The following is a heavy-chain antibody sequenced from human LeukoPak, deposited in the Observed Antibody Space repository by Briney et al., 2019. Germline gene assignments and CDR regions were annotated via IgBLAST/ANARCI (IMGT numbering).Heavy chain of an antibody. CDR1: GYTFTGYY. V-gene: IGHV1-8*02. Sequence: ASVKVSCKASGYTFTGYYMHRVRQATGQGLEWMGWMNPNSGNTGYAQKFQGRVTMTRNTSISTAYMELSSLRSEDTAVYYCARGRRIAAAGGFDPWGQGTLVTVSS. J-gene: IGHJ5*02. CDR2: MNPNSGNT. D-gene: IGHD6-13*01. CDR3: ARGRRIAAAGGFDP.